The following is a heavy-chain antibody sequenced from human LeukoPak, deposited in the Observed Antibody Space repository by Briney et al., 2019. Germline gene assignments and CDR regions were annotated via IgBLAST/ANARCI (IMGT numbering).Heavy chain of an antibody. CDR1: GGSISSYY. CDR2: IYYSGST. Sequence: SETLSLTCTVSGGSISSYYWSWIRQPPGKGLEWIGYIYYSGSTNYNPSLKSRVTISVDTSKNQFSLKLSSVTAADTAVYYCARGVPYYYYMDVWGKGTTVTVSS. D-gene: IGHD3-10*01. J-gene: IGHJ6*03. V-gene: IGHV4-59*08. CDR3: ARGVPYYYYMDV.